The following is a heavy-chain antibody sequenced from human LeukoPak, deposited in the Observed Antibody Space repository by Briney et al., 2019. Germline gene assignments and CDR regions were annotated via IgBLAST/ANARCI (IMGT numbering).Heavy chain of an antibody. CDR3: ARDLPTSSGPL. CDR1: GGSISSYY. CDR2: IYYSGST. Sequence: SETLSLTCTVSGGSISSYYWSWIRQPPGKGLEWIGYIYYSGSTNYNPSLKSRVTISLDTSKNQFSLKLSSVTPAGTAVYYCARDLPTSSGPLWGQGTPVTVSS. V-gene: IGHV4-59*01. J-gene: IGHJ4*02. D-gene: IGHD6-19*01.